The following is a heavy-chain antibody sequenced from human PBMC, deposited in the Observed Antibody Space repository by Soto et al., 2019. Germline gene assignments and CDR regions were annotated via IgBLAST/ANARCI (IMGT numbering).Heavy chain of an antibody. CDR1: GFTFSSYE. J-gene: IGHJ3*02. D-gene: IGHD3-22*01. CDR2: ISSSGSTI. V-gene: IGHV3-48*03. Sequence: HPGGSLRLSCAASGFTFSSYEMNWVRQAPGKGLEWVSYISSSGSTIYYADSVKGRFTISRDNAKNSLYLQMNSLRAEDTAVYYCARVRRYYDSSGYYGAFDIWGQGTMVTVSS. CDR3: ARVRRYYDSSGYYGAFDI.